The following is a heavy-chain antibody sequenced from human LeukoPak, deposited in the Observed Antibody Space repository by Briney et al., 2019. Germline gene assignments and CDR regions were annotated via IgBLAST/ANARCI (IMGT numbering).Heavy chain of an antibody. J-gene: IGHJ3*02. D-gene: IGHD5-12*01. CDR2: ISSSGSTI. CDR3: ARRYSGYDCEDDI. CDR1: GFTSSDYY. Sequence: GGSLRLSCAASGFTSSDYYMSWIRQAPGKGLEWVSYISSSGSTIYYADSVKGRFTISRDNAKNSLYLQMNSLRAEDTAVYYCARRYSGYDCEDDIWGQGTMVTVSS. V-gene: IGHV3-11*01.